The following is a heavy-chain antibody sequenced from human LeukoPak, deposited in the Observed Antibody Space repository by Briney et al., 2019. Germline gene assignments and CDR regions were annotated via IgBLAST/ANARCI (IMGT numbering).Heavy chain of an antibody. D-gene: IGHD2-8*01. CDR2: ISPTSRII. CDR1: GFTFSTYA. CDR3: AREPSNNAYRHIDS. V-gene: IGHV3-48*01. J-gene: IGHJ4*02. Sequence: PGGSLRLSCAASGFTFSTYAMNWVRQAPGKGLEWVSYISPTSRIIFYADSVKGRFTISRDNAKNSLYLQINSLRAEDTAVYFCAREPSNNAYRHIDSWGQGTLVTVSS.